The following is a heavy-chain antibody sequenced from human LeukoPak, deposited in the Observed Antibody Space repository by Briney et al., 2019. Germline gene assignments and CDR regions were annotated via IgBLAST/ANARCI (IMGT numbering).Heavy chain of an antibody. Sequence: SETLSLTCTVSGGSISSGSYYWSWIRQPAGKGLEWIGRIYTSGSTNYNPSLKSRVTISVDTSKNQFSLKLSSVTAADTAVYYCARDNGAWYSSSWYNYWGQGTLVTVSA. D-gene: IGHD6-13*01. CDR3: ARDNGAWYSSSWYNY. J-gene: IGHJ4*02. CDR2: IYTSGST. CDR1: GGSISSGSYY. V-gene: IGHV4-61*02.